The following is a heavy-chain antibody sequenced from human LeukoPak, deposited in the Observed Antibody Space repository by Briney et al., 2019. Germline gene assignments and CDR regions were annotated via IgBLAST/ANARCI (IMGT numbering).Heavy chain of an antibody. J-gene: IGHJ4*02. V-gene: IGHV1-2*02. Sequence: GASVKVSCKASGYNFVDYYIRWMRQAPGQGPEWMGWINPNTGGAHYAPNFQGRVTMTRDTSISTAYMEVTRLRSDDTAVFYCARDRHNWNSNMFDYWGQGTLVTVSS. D-gene: IGHD1-20*01. CDR1: GYNFVDYY. CDR2: INPNTGGA. CDR3: ARDRHNWNSNMFDY.